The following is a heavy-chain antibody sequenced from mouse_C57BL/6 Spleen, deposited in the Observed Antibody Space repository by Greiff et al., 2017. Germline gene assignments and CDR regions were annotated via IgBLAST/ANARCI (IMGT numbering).Heavy chain of an antibody. Sequence: QVQLQQSGAELVKPGASVKLSCKASGYTFTSYWMQWVKQRPGQGLEWIGEIDPSDSYTNYNQKFKGKATLTVDTSSSTAYMQLSSLTSEDSAVYYCARGEVTTRVDYWGQGTSVTVSS. J-gene: IGHJ4*01. CDR3: ARGEVTTRVDY. V-gene: IGHV1-50*01. CDR2: IDPSDSYT. D-gene: IGHD2-2*01. CDR1: GYTFTSYW.